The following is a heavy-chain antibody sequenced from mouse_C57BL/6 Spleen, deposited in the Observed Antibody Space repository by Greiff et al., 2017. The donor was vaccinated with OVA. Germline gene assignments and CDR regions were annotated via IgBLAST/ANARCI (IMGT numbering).Heavy chain of an antibody. V-gene: IGHV1-50*01. CDR3: ARRLLRGYFDV. D-gene: IGHD1-1*01. CDR1: GYTFTSYW. J-gene: IGHJ1*03. CDR2: IDPSDSYT. Sequence: QVQLQQPGAELVKPGASVKLSCKASGYTFTSYWMQWVKQRPGQGLEWIGEIDPSDSYTNYNQKFKGKATLTVDTSSSTAYMLLSSLTSEDSAVDYCARRLLRGYFDVWGTGTTVTVSS.